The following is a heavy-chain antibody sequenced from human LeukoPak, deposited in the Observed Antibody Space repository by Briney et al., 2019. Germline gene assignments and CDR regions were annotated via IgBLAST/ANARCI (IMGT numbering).Heavy chain of an antibody. CDR3: AKDGQHLAYYYYYYMDV. D-gene: IGHD6-13*01. CDR1: GFTFSRYW. CDR2: INSDGSST. Sequence: PGGSLRLSCEASGFTFSRYWMHWVRQAPGKGLVWVSRINSDGSSTTYADSVKGRFTISRDNSKNTLYLQMNSLRAEDTAVYYCAKDGQHLAYYYYYYMDVWGKGTTVTVSS. J-gene: IGHJ6*03. V-gene: IGHV3-74*01.